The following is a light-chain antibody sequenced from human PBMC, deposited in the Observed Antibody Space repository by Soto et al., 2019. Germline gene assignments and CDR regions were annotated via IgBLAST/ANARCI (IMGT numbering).Light chain of an antibody. V-gene: IGKV1-5*01. CDR3: QQYNSYSRTWT. Sequence: DIQMTQFPSTLCASVGDRVTITCRASQSISSWLAWYQQKPGKAPKLLIYDASSLESGVPSRFSGSGSGTEFTLTISSLQPDDFATYYCQQYNSYSRTWTFGQGTKVDI. J-gene: IGKJ1*01. CDR1: QSISSW. CDR2: DAS.